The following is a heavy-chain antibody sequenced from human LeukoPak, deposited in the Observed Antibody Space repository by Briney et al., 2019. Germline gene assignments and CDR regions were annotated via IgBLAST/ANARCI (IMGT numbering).Heavy chain of an antibody. CDR2: INSDGSST. V-gene: IGHV3-74*01. J-gene: IGHJ3*02. CDR1: GFIFSSYW. D-gene: IGHD3-22*01. CDR3: ARVYYYDSSGYYYEPLKDAFDI. Sequence: GGSLRLSCAASGFIFSSYWMHWVRQAPGKGLVWVSRINSDGSSTSYADSVKGRFTISRDNAKNTLYLQMNSLRAEDTAVYYCARVYYYDSSGYYYEPLKDAFDIWGQGTMVTVSS.